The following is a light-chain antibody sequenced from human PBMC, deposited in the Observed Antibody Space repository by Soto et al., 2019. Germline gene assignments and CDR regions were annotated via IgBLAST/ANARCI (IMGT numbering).Light chain of an antibody. Sequence: QSVLTQPASVSGSPGQSITISCTGTSSDVGGYNYVSWYQQHPGKAPKLMIYDVSNRPSGVSNRVSGSKSGNTASLTISGLQVEDEAHYYCSSYTSSSTYVVVFGGGTQLTVL. CDR1: SSDVGGYNY. V-gene: IGLV2-14*01. CDR3: SSYTSSSTYVVV. J-gene: IGLJ2*01. CDR2: DVS.